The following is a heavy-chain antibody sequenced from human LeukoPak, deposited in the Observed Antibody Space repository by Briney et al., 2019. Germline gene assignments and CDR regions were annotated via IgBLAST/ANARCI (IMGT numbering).Heavy chain of an antibody. Sequence: GGSLRLSCAASGFTFDDYAMSWVRQAPGKGLEWVPAISGSGGSTYYADSVKGRFTISRDNPKNTLYLQMNSLRAEDTAVYYCAKASITIFGVVLSYDYWGQGTLVTVSS. V-gene: IGHV3-23*01. CDR3: AKASITIFGVVLSYDY. CDR1: GFTFDDYA. D-gene: IGHD3-3*01. CDR2: ISGSGGST. J-gene: IGHJ4*02.